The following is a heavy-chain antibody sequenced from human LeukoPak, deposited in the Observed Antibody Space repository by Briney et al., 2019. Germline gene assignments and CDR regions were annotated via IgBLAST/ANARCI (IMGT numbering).Heavy chain of an antibody. Sequence: GESLKISCKGSGYRFTSYWIGWVRQMPGKGLEWMGIIYPGDSDTRYSPSFQGQVTISADKSISTAYLQWSSLKASDTARYYCARRISSWAAGYFDYWGQGTLVTVSS. J-gene: IGHJ4*02. D-gene: IGHD6-13*01. CDR1: GYRFTSYW. CDR2: IYPGDSDT. V-gene: IGHV5-51*01. CDR3: ARRISSWAAGYFDY.